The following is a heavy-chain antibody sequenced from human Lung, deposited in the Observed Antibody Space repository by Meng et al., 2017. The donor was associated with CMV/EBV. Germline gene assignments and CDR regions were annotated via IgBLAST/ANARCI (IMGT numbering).Heavy chain of an antibody. CDR3: ARGEIVRKGVDY. D-gene: IGHD3-16*02. J-gene: IGHJ4*02. Sequence: SETXSLTCAVYGGSFSGYYWSWIRQPPGKGLEWIGEINHSGSTNYNPSLKSRVTISVDTSKNQFSLKLSSVTAADTAVYYCARGEIVRKGVDYLGQGPLVTVSS. CDR1: GGSFSGYY. V-gene: IGHV4-34*01. CDR2: INHSGST.